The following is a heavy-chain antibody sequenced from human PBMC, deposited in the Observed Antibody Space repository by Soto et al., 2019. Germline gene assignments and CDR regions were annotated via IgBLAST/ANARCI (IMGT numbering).Heavy chain of an antibody. CDR3: AKDQDIVGVVAVRY. J-gene: IGHJ4*02. V-gene: IGHV3-23*01. Sequence: EVQLLESGGGLVQPGGSLRLSCAASGFTFSSYAMSWVRQAPGKGLEWVSAISGSGGSTYYADSVKGRFTISRDNSKNTLYLQMNSLRAEDTDVYYCAKDQDIVGVVAVRYWGQGTLVTVSS. CDR2: ISGSGGST. CDR1: GFTFSSYA. D-gene: IGHD2-15*01.